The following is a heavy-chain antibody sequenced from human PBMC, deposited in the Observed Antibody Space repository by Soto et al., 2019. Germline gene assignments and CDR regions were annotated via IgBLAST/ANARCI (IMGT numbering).Heavy chain of an antibody. CDR1: GFTFSSYA. J-gene: IGHJ6*02. CDR3: ASVSPYYYYYGMDV. D-gene: IGHD2-8*01. Sequence: GGSLRLSCAASGFTFSSYAMSWVRQAPGKGLEWVSAISGSGGSTYYADSVKGRFTISRDNAKNSLYLQMNSLRAEDTAVYYCASVSPYYYYYGMDVWGQGTTVTVSS. V-gene: IGHV3-23*01. CDR2: ISGSGGST.